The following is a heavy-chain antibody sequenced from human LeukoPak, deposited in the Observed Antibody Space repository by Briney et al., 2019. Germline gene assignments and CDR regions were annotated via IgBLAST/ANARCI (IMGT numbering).Heavy chain of an antibody. CDR1: AASISSGTYY. D-gene: IGHD6-25*01. CDR3: ARSGIAAYDGWFDP. J-gene: IGHJ5*02. V-gene: IGHV4-61*10. CDR2: INHSGST. Sequence: SETLSLTCSVSAASISSGTYYWTWIRQPAGKGLEWIGEINHSGSTNYNPSLKSRVTISVDTSKNQFSLKLSSVTAADTAVYYCARSGIAAYDGWFDPWGQGTLVTVSS.